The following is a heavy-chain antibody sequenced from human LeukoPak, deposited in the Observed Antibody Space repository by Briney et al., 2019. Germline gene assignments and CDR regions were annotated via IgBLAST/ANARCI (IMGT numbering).Heavy chain of an antibody. J-gene: IGHJ4*02. Sequence: PGGSLRLSCAASGFTFSSCWMHWVRQVPGKGLVWVSHINSDGSSTNYADSVKGRFTISRDNAKNTLYLQMNSLRAEDTAVYYCARDLGGGWYFNWGQGTLVTVSS. D-gene: IGHD2-15*01. V-gene: IGHV3-74*01. CDR2: INSDGSST. CDR1: GFTFSSCW. CDR3: ARDLGGGWYFN.